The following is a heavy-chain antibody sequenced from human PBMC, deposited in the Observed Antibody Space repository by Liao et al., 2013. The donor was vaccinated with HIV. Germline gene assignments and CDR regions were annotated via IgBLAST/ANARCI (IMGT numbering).Heavy chain of an antibody. CDR1: GGSFSAYY. Sequence: QVQLQQWGAGLLKPSETLSLTCAVSGGSFSAYYWSWIRQPPGKGLEWIGEINHSGSTNYNASLKSRVSISVDTSKNQFSLKLSSVTAADTAVYYCARVDQYYDYWRGYENWFDPWGQGTLVTVSS. CDR3: ARVDQYYDYWRGYENWFDP. D-gene: IGHD3-3*01. CDR2: INHSGST. V-gene: IGHV4-34*01. J-gene: IGHJ5*02.